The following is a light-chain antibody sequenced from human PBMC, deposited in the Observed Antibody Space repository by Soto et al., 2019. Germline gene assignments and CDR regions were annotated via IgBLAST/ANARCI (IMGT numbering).Light chain of an antibody. J-gene: IGLJ1*01. CDR1: SSDVGGYDY. CDR3: SSHTSGSTRV. Sequence: QSVPTQPASVSGSPGESIAISCTGTSSDVGGYDYVSWYQQQPDKAPKLMIYEVTQRPSGVFNRFSGSKSGNTASLTISGLQAEDEADYYCSSHTSGSTRVFGTGTKVTVL. CDR2: EVT. V-gene: IGLV2-14*01.